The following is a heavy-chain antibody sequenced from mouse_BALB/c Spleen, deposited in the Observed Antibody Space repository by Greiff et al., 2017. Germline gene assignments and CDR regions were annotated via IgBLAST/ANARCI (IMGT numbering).Heavy chain of an antibody. D-gene: IGHD2-10*02. V-gene: IGHV1S34*01. J-gene: IGHJ4*01. CDR3: AKKYGTYAMDY. CDR2: ISCYNGAT. CDR1: GYSFTGYS. Sequence: LVKTGASVKISCKASGYSFTGYSMHWVKQSHGKSLEWIGYISCYNGATSYNQKFKGKATFTVDTSSSTAYMQFKSLTSEDSAVYYCAKKYGTYAMDYWGQGTSVTVSS.